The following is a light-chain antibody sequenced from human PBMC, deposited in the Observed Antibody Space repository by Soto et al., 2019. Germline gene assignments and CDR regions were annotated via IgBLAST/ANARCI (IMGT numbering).Light chain of an antibody. CDR3: QQYGSSPRT. Sequence: EIVLTQSPCTLSLSPGERATLSCRASQSVSSGYLVWYQQNPGQAPSLLIYGPSSRATGIPDRFSGSGSGTDFTLTISTLEPEDFAVYYCQQYGSSPRTFGQGTKVDI. CDR1: QSVSSGY. V-gene: IGKV3-20*01. CDR2: GPS. J-gene: IGKJ1*01.